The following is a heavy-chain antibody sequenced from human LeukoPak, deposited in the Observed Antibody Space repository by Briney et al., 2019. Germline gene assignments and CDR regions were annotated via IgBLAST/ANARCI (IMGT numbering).Heavy chain of an antibody. V-gene: IGHV4-34*01. CDR2: INHSGST. D-gene: IGHD2-21*02. CDR1: GGSFSGYY. J-gene: IGHJ5*02. Sequence: SETLSLTCAVYGGSFSGYYWSWIRQPPGKGLEWIGEINHSGSTNYNPSLKSRVTISVDTSKDQFSLKLSSVTAADTAVYHCARGPLYRLVTGWFDPWGQGTLVTVSS. CDR3: ARGPLYRLVTGWFDP.